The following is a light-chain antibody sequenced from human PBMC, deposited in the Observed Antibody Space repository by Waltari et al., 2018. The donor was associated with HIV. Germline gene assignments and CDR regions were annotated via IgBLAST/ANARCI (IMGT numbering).Light chain of an antibody. CDR2: GAS. J-gene: IGKJ2*01. Sequence: DIVLTQSPGTLSLSPVERATLSCRASQSVSSSYLAWYQQKPGQAPRLLIYGASSRATGIPDRFSGSGSGTDFTLTISRLEPEDVAVYYCQQYGSSYTFGQGTKLEIK. CDR3: QQYGSSYT. CDR1: QSVSSSY. V-gene: IGKV3-20*01.